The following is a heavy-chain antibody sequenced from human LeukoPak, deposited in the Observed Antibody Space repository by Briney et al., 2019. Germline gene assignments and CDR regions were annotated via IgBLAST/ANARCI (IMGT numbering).Heavy chain of an antibody. Sequence: TGGSLRLSCAASGFIVNTKYMSWVRQAPGTGLEWVSVVYSGGQAFYADSVKGRFTVSRDISKNTLYLQMNSLRAEDTAVYYCARDPGYGSGWCEFDPWGQGTLVTVSS. CDR2: VYSGGQA. J-gene: IGHJ5*02. CDR1: GFIVNTKY. D-gene: IGHD6-19*01. CDR3: ARDPGYGSGWCEFDP. V-gene: IGHV3-53*01.